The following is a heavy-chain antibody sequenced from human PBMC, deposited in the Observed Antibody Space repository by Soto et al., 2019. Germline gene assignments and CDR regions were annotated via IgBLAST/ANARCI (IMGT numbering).Heavy chain of an antibody. CDR1: GASIRSTDYY. D-gene: IGHD2-21*02. CDR2: VYYTGST. V-gene: IGHV4-30-4*01. J-gene: IGHJ5*02. CDR3: VRTASQGAVAPHWFDR. Sequence: SETLSLTCTVSGASIRSTDYYWSWIRQPPGNGLEWIGYVYYTGSTYYNPSLMSRLTISVDTSKNQSSLKLTSVTAAETAVYYCVRTASQGAVAPHWFDRWGQGTQVTVSS.